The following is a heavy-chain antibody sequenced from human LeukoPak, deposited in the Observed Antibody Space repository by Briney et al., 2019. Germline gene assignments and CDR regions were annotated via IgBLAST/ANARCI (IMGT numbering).Heavy chain of an antibody. V-gene: IGHV4-59*01. CDR3: ARGMLGDGFGELPFDY. J-gene: IGHJ4*02. CDR2: IYYSGGT. D-gene: IGHD3-10*01. CDR1: VGSLSSDY. Sequence: SETLSLTCTVYVGSLSSDYWNWIRQPPGKGLEWIGYIYYSGGTNYNPSLKSRVTISVDTSKNQFSLKLRSVTAADTAVYYCARGMLGDGFGELPFDYWGQGILVTVSS.